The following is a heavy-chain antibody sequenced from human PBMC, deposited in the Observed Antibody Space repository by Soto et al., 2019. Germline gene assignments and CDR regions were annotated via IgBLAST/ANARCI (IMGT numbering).Heavy chain of an antibody. CDR1: XGXXXXXXXX. D-gene: IGHD3-16*02. J-gene: IGHJ5*02. Sequence: SETLSLTXXVSXGXXXXXXXXXXXIRQHPGKGLEXXGXIYYSERPYDNPSLKSRVTISVDTSKNQFSLKLSSVTAADTAVYYCARDNGGGDYIWGSYPNNWFDPWGQGTLVTVSS. V-gene: IGHV4-31*02. CDR2: IYYSERP. CDR3: ARDNGGGDYIWGSYPNNWFDP.